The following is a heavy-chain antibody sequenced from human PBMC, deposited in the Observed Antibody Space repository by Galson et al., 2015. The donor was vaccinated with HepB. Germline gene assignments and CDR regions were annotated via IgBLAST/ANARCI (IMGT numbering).Heavy chain of an antibody. CDR3: AKDVGGYGEYQFNNMDV. D-gene: IGHD4-17*01. J-gene: IGHJ6*02. V-gene: IGHV3-30*18. CDR1: GFTFSNYD. Sequence: SLRLSCAASGFTFSNYDMHWVRQAPGKGLEGVAIISYDGTDKYYGDAVKGRFTISRDNAKNTLFLQVSGLRAEDTAVYYCAKDVGGYGEYQFNNMDVWGQGTTVIVSS. CDR2: ISYDGTDK.